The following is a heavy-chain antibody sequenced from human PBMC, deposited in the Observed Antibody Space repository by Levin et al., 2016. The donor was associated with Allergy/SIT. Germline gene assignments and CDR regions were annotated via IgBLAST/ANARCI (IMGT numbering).Heavy chain of an antibody. CDR2: ISVYNGNT. J-gene: IGHJ4*02. CDR3: GRAGLTIFEVVAS. Sequence: ASVKVSCKASGYSFSTYGISWVQQAPGQGLEWMGWISVYNGNTNYAQKLQGRVTMTTDTSTSTAYMELRSLRSDDTAVYYCGRAGLTIFEVVASWGQGTLVTVSS. D-gene: IGHD3-3*01. V-gene: IGHV1-18*01. CDR1: GYSFSTYG.